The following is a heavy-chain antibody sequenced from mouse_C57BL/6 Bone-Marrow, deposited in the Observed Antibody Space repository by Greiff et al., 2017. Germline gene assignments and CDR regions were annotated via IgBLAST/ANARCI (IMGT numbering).Heavy chain of an antibody. CDR1: GYTFTDYN. D-gene: IGHD1-1*01. V-gene: IGHV1-18*01. CDR3: ARGYYGSSHYFDY. Sequence: VQLKESGPELVKPGASVKIPCKASGYTFTDYNMDWVKQSHGKSLEWIGDINPNNGGTIYNQKFKGKATLTVDKSSSTAYMELRSLTSEDTAVXYCARGYYGSSHYFDYWGQGTTLTVSS. J-gene: IGHJ2*01. CDR2: INPNNGGT.